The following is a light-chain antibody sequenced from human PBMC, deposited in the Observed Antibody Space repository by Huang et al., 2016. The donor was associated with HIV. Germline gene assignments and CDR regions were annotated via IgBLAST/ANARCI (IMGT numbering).Light chain of an antibody. CDR2: GAS. J-gene: IGKJ1*01. V-gene: IGKV3-15*01. CDR1: QSVSSS. Sequence: IVMTQSPATLSVSPGERATLSCTASQSVSSSVAWYQQIPGQAPRLLIYGASTRATGSPARFSGSGSGTEFTLTITSLQSEDFAVYYCQQYSNWPPWTFGQGTKVEVK. CDR3: QQYSNWPPWT.